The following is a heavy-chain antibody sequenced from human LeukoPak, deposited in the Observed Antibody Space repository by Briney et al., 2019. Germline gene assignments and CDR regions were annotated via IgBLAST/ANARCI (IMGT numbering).Heavy chain of an antibody. Sequence: PGGSLRLSCAASGFTFSSYGMHWVRQAPGKGLEWVAVVSYDGSNKYYADSVKGRFTISRENSKNTLYLQMNSLRAEDTAVYYCARSGGVTTTLGYWGQGTLVAVSS. CDR2: VSYDGSNK. J-gene: IGHJ4*02. D-gene: IGHD4-17*01. V-gene: IGHV3-30*03. CDR1: GFTFSSYG. CDR3: ARSGGVTTTLGY.